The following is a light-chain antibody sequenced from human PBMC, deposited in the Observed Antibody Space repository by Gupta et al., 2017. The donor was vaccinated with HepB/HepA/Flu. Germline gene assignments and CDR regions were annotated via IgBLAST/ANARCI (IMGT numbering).Light chain of an antibody. CDR3: QQYGSSSCS. CDR2: GTS. V-gene: IGKV3-20*01. J-gene: IGKJ2*04. CDR1: QTVSRSY. Sequence: EIVLTQFPGTLSLSPGERATLSCRASQTVSRSYLAWYQHKPGYAPRLLIYGTSSRATGISDRFSGSGSGTDFTLSITRLEPEDFAVYYCQQYGSSSCSFGQGTKLEIK.